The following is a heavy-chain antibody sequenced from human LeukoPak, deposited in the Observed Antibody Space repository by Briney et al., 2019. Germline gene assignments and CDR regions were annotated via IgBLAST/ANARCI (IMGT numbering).Heavy chain of an antibody. Sequence: GGSLRLSCAASGFSFSYYGMHWVRQAPGKGLEWVAVISYDGSNKKYADSVKGRFTISRDNSKNTVFLQMNSLRPEDTAVYFCARRLEYSGSKGVFDYWGQGTLVTVSS. CDR2: ISYDGSNK. CDR3: ARRLEYSGSKGVFDY. V-gene: IGHV3-30*03. CDR1: GFSFSYYG. J-gene: IGHJ4*02. D-gene: IGHD1-26*01.